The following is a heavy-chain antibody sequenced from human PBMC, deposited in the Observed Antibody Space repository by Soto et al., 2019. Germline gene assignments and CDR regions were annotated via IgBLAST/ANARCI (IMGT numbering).Heavy chain of an antibody. J-gene: IGHJ4*02. Sequence: EVQLMESGGGLVKPGRSLRLSCVASGFTFDDYAMHWVRQAPGKGLEWVSGISWNSDTIGYADSVKGRFTISRDSAKKSVFLQMNSLKPEDTALYYCANALPPGSYYKPLDYWGQGTLVTVSS. D-gene: IGHD3-10*01. CDR2: ISWNSDTI. CDR1: GFTFDDYA. V-gene: IGHV3-9*01. CDR3: ANALPPGSYYKPLDY.